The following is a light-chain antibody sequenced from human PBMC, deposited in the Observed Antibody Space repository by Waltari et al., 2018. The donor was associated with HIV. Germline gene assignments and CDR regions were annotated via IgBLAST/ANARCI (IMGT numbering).Light chain of an antibody. CDR1: RSVGNR. CDR2: GAS. CDR3: QQYNTWPLT. Sequence: EVVMTQSPATLLESPGKTAILSCRARRSVGNRLAGYHQKPGRGPRPLIYGASSRASDVPPAFSGSGAGTDFSLSISSLRSDDLGIYYCQQYNTWPLTFGRGTTVEIK. J-gene: IGKJ1*01. V-gene: IGKV3-15*01.